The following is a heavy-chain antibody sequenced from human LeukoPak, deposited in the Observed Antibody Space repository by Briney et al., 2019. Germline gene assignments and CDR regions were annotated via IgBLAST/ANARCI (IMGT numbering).Heavy chain of an antibody. CDR1: GFTFSSYG. Sequence: PGGSLRLSCAASGFTFSSYGMHWVRQAPGKGLEWVAFIRYDGSNKYYADSVKGRFTISRDNSKNTLYLQMNSLRAEDTAVYYCAKDQERGTQWLVRGYYFDYWGQGTLVTVSS. CDR2: IRYDGSNK. V-gene: IGHV3-30*02. CDR3: AKDQERGTQWLVRGYYFDY. J-gene: IGHJ4*02. D-gene: IGHD6-19*01.